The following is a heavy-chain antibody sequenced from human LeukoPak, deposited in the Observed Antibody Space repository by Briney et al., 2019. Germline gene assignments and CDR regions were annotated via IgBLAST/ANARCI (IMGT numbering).Heavy chain of an antibody. CDR3: ARGFPMGYDILTGYPYAFDI. D-gene: IGHD3-9*01. Sequence: PSETLSLTCTVSGGSISSGGYYWSWIRQHPGKGLEWIGYIYYSGSTYYNPSLKSRVTISVDTSKNQFSLKLSSVTAADTAVYYCARGFPMGYDILTGYPYAFDIWGQGTMVTVSS. CDR1: GGSISSGGYY. CDR2: IYYSGST. V-gene: IGHV4-31*03. J-gene: IGHJ3*02.